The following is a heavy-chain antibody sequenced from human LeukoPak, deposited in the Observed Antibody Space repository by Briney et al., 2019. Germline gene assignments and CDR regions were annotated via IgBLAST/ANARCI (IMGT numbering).Heavy chain of an antibody. V-gene: IGHV3-23*01. J-gene: IGHJ4*02. D-gene: IGHD3-22*01. CDR3: AKDPYVGGGYHFDS. CDR1: GFTFSSYA. CDR2: ITGSGGDT. Sequence: GGSLRLSCAASGFTFSSYAVNWARQAPGKGLEWVSTITGSGGDTYYADSVKGRFTISRDNSKNTLYLQMNSLRAEDTAIYYCAKDPYVGGGYHFDSWGQGFLVTVSS.